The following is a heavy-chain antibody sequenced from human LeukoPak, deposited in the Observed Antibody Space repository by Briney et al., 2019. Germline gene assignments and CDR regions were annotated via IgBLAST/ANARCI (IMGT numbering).Heavy chain of an antibody. V-gene: IGHV1-46*01. Sequence: ASVKVSCKASGYTFTSYYTHWVRQAPGQGLEWMGLINPSGGGTTYAQKFQGRVTMTRDMSTSTVYMELSSLRSEDTAVYYCARVVPRAQDYFDYWGQGTLVTVSS. CDR1: GYTFTSYY. J-gene: IGHJ4*02. CDR2: INPSGGGT. CDR3: ARVVPRAQDYFDY.